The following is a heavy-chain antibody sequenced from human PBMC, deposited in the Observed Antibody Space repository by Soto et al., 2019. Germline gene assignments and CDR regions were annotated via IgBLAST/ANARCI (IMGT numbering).Heavy chain of an antibody. Sequence: ASVKVSCKASGGTFSSYAISWVRQAPGQGLEWMGGIIPIFGTANYAQKFQGRVTITADKSTSTAYMELSSLRSEDTAVYYCPRNTAMAKYNWFDPWGQGTLVTVSS. CDR2: IIPIFGTA. J-gene: IGHJ5*02. CDR1: GGTFSSYA. CDR3: PRNTAMAKYNWFDP. V-gene: IGHV1-69*06. D-gene: IGHD5-18*01.